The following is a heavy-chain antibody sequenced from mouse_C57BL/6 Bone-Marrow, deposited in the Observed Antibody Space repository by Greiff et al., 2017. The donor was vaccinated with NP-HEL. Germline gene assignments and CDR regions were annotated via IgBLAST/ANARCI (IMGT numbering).Heavy chain of an antibody. Sequence: DVKLQESGPGLVKPSQTVFLTCTVTGISITTGNYRWSWIRQFPGNKLEWIGYIYYSGTITYNPSLTSRTTITRDTPKNQFFLEMNSLTAEDTATYYCARVGDYDGVYYAMDYWGQGTSVTVSS. CDR3: ARVGDYDGVYYAMDY. J-gene: IGHJ4*01. V-gene: IGHV3-5*01. D-gene: IGHD2-4*01. CDR1: GISITTGNYR. CDR2: IYYSGTI.